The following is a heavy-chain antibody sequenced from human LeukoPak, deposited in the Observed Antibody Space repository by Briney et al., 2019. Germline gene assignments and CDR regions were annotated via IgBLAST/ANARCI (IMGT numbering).Heavy chain of an antibody. J-gene: IGHJ5*02. CDR3: ARGLSSSWVRRDWFDP. CDR1: GGSFSGYY. V-gene: IGHV4-34*01. Sequence: SETLSLTCAVYGGSFSGYYWSWIRQPPGKGLEWIGEINHSGSTNYNPSLKSRVTISVDTSKNQFSLKLSSVTAADTAVYYCARGLSSSWVRRDWFDPWGQGTLVTVSS. CDR2: INHSGST. D-gene: IGHD6-13*01.